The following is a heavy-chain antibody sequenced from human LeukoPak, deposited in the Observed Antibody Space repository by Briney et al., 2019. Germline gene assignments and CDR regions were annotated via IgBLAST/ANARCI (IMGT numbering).Heavy chain of an antibody. J-gene: IGHJ4*02. CDR3: ARDWGIAVTDY. CDR1: GFTFSSYW. Sequence: PGGSLRLSCAASGFTFSSYWMSCVRQAPGKGLEWVANIKEDGSEKHYVDSVKGRFTISRDNAKNSLYLQMNSLRAEDTAVYYCARDWGIAVTDYWGQGTLVTVSS. V-gene: IGHV3-7*01. CDR2: IKEDGSEK. D-gene: IGHD6-19*01.